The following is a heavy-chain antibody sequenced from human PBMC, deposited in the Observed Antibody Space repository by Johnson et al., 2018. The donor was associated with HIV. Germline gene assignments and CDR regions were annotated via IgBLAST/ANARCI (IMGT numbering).Heavy chain of an antibody. CDR1: GFTFSSYA. V-gene: IGHV3-30*04. Sequence: QVQLVESGGGLVQPGGSLRLSCAASGFTFSSYAMHWVRQAPGKGLEWVAVISYDGSNKYCADSVKGRFIISRDNARNTLYLQMNSLRTEDTAVYYCARDREYGLAWGWTLDIWGQGTMVTVSS. CDR3: ARDREYGLAWGWTLDI. D-gene: IGHD2/OR15-2a*01. J-gene: IGHJ3*02. CDR2: ISYDGSNK.